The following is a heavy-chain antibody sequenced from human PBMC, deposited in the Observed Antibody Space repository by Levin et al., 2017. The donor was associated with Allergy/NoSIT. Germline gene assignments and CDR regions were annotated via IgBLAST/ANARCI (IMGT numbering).Heavy chain of an antibody. V-gene: IGHV1-69*01. CDR1: LTSNG. Sequence: LTSNGINWVRRAPGQGLEWMGGIIPIFGTTNYAQKFQGRVTITADESTSTAYMEVSGLRSEDTAVYYCVRDRGRTGYQGIDYWGQGTLVTVSS. D-gene: IGHD5-12*01. J-gene: IGHJ4*02. CDR3: VRDRGRTGYQGIDY. CDR2: IIPIFGTT.